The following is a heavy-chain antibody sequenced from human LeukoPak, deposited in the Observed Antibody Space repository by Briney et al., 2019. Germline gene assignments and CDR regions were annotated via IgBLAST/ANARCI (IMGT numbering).Heavy chain of an antibody. Sequence: GGSLRLSCAASGFTFDDYTMHWVRQAPGKGLEWVSLISWDGGSTYYADSVKGRFTISRDDPHNTLYLQMNSLRAEDTAVYYCARDFKTPNWFDPWGQGTLVTVSS. CDR2: ISWDGGST. CDR1: GFTFDDYT. V-gene: IGHV3-43*01. CDR3: ARDFKTPNWFDP. J-gene: IGHJ5*02.